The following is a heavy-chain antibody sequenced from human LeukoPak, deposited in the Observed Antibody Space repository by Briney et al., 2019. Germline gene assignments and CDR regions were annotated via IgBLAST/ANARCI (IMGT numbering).Heavy chain of an antibody. V-gene: IGHV3-11*04. CDR3: ARVLPTDCSSTSCPHYHFDY. CDR1: GFTFSDYY. CDR2: LNSSGGPT. Sequence: PGGSLRLSCAASGFTFSDYYMSWFRQAPGKGLECISYLNSSGGPTYYADSVKGRFTISRDNAKNSLYLQMNSLRAEDTAVYYCARVLPTDCSSTSCPHYHFDYWGQGTLVTVSS. D-gene: IGHD2-2*01. J-gene: IGHJ4*02.